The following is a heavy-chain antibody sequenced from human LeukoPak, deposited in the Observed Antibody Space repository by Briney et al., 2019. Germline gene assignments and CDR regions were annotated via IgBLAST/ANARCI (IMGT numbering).Heavy chain of an antibody. J-gene: IGHJ4*02. CDR2: IYYSGST. CDR1: GASVSGDSISSYY. CDR3: AREGGPYRPLDY. V-gene: IGHV4-61*01. Sequence: SETLSLTCTVSGASVSGDSISSYYWSWIRQPPGKGLEWIGSIYYSGSTNYNPSLKSRVTFSVDMSRNQFSLKVNSVTAADTAVYYCAREGGPYRPLDYSGQGTLVTVSS.